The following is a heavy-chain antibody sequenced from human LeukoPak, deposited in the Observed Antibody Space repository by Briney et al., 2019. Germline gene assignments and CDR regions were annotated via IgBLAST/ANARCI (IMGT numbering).Heavy chain of an antibody. CDR1: GFTFSIYG. J-gene: IGHJ4*02. CDR3: AKGRGKDGQNLFDY. V-gene: IGHV3-30*02. CDR2: IRSDGTKT. Sequence: GGSLRLSCAASGFTFSIYGMHWVRQAPGKGLEWVTFIRSDGTKTHYADSVKGRFTISRGNSKNTLFLQIDNLRVDDTAVYYCAKGRGKDGQNLFDYWGQGTLITVSS. D-gene: IGHD5-24*01.